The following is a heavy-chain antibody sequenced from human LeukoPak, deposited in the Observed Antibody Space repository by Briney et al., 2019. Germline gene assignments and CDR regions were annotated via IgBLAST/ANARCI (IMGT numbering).Heavy chain of an antibody. CDR3: ASPTPVAAAGQYFQH. CDR2: IIPIFGTA. V-gene: IGHV1-69*05. CDR1: GGTFSSYA. Sequence: SVKVSCKASGGTFSSYAISWVRQAPGQGLEWMGGIIPIFGTANYAQKFQGRVTITRDTSASTAYMELSSLRSEDTAAYYCASPTPVAAAGQYFQHWGQGTLVTVSS. D-gene: IGHD6-13*01. J-gene: IGHJ1*01.